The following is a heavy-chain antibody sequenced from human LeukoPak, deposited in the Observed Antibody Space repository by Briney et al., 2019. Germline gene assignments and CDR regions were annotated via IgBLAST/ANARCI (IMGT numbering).Heavy chain of an antibody. CDR2: IRYDGSNK. D-gene: IGHD6-13*01. CDR3: ARDRRIRGGISSSSLDP. J-gene: IGHJ5*02. CDR1: GFTFSSYG. V-gene: IGHV3-30*02. Sequence: GGSLRLSCAASGFTFSSYGIHWVRQAPGKGLEWVAFIRYDGSNKYYADPVKGRFTISRDNSKNTLYLQMNSLRAEDTAVYYCARDRRIRGGISSSSLDPWGQGTLVTVSS.